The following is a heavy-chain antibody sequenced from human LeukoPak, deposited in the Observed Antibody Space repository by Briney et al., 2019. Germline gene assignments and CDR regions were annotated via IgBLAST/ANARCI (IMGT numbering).Heavy chain of an antibody. CDR2: IIPIFGTA. V-gene: IGHV1-69*05. D-gene: IGHD6-19*01. J-gene: IGHJ3*02. CDR1: GGTFSSYA. Sequence: ASVKVSCKASGGTFSSYAISWVRQAPGQGLEWMGGIIPIFGTANYAQKFQGRVTITTDESTSTAYMELSSLRSEDTAVYYCAKCSDKYSSGWDDGFDIWGQGTVVTVSS. CDR3: AKCSDKYSSGWDDGFDI.